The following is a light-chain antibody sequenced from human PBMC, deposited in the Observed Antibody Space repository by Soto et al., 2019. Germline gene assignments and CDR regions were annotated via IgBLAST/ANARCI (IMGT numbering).Light chain of an antibody. V-gene: IGLV2-14*03. CDR2: DVS. Sequence: HSALTQPASVSGSPGQSITISCTGTSSDVGGYNFVSWYQHHPDEAPKLMIYDVSGRPSGVSNRFSGSKSGYTASLTISGLQPEDEADYYCSSFTSSSTRVFGTGTKLTVL. CDR1: SSDVGGYNF. J-gene: IGLJ1*01. CDR3: SSFTSSSTRV.